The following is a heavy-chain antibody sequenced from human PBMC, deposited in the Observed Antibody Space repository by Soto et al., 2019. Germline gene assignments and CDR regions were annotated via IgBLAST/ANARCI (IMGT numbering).Heavy chain of an antibody. CDR1: GGSFTSNNW. CDR2: IYRTGST. D-gene: IGHD1-7*01. V-gene: IGHV4-4*02. CDR3: ASRDPGTSVDY. Sequence: QVQLQESGRGLVKPSGTLSLTCAVSGGSFTSNNWWTCVRQPPGQWLEWIGEIYRTGSTNYNPSLKSRVTISLDKSENQFSLKVTSLTAADTAVYYCASRDPGTSVDYWGQGTLVTVSS. J-gene: IGHJ4*02.